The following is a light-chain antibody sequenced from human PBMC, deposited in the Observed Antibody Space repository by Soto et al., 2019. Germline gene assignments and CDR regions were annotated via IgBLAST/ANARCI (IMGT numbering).Light chain of an antibody. CDR2: DAS. CDR3: QQRTTGT. J-gene: IGKJ4*01. Sequence: IVLTQSPATLSLSPGDSATLSCRASQSISNFLAWYKQKPGQAPRLLIYDASHRVTGVPGRFSGSGSGTDFTLTISSLEPDDFAVYHCQQRTTGTFGGGTKV. CDR1: QSISNF. V-gene: IGKV3-11*01.